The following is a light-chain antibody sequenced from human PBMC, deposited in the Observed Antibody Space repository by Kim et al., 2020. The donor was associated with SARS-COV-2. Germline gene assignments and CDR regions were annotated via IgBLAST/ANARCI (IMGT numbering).Light chain of an antibody. CDR2: QDS. CDR3: QAWVSSPGSV. Sequence: SYELTQPPSVSVSPGQTASITCSGDKLGDKYACWYQQKPGQSPVLVIYQDSKRPSGIPERFSGSNSGNTATLTISGTQAMDEADYYCQAWVSSPGSVFGT. J-gene: IGLJ1*01. CDR1: KLGDKY. V-gene: IGLV3-1*01.